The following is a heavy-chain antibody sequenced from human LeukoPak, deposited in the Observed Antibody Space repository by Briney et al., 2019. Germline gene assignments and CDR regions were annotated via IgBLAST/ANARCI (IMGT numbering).Heavy chain of an antibody. CDR3: ARGSGRAQWQVDFDY. Sequence: PGGSLRLSCAASGFTFSSYSMNWVRQAPGKGLEWVSSISSSSSYIYYADSVKGRFTISRDNAKNSLYLQMNSLRAEDTAVYYCARGSGRAQWQVDFDYWGQGTLVTVSS. J-gene: IGHJ4*02. CDR2: ISSSSSYI. D-gene: IGHD6-19*01. V-gene: IGHV3-21*01. CDR1: GFTFSSYS.